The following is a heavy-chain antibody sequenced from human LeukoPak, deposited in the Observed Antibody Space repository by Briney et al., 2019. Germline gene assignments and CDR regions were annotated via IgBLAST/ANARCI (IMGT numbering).Heavy chain of an antibody. CDR2: INPNSGGT. D-gene: IGHD4-11*01. Sequence: ASVKVSCKASGYTFNGFYLHWVRQAPGQGLEWMGLINPNSGGTNYAQKFQGRVTMTRDTSISTAYMELSRLRSDDTAVYYCARWMATVTTPDYWGQGTLVTVSS. J-gene: IGHJ4*02. CDR1: GYTFNGFY. CDR3: ARWMATVTTPDY. V-gene: IGHV1-2*02.